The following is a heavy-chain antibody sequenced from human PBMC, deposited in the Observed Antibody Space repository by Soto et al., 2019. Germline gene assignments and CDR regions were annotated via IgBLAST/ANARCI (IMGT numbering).Heavy chain of an antibody. CDR2: INSDGSST. Sequence: GGSLRLSCAASGFTFSSYWMHWVRQAPGKGLVWVSRINSDGSSTSYTDSVKGRFTISRDNAKNTLYLQMNRLRAEDTAVYYCAREGLVGAYYYYGMDVWGQGTTVTVSS. CDR3: AREGLVGAYYYYGMDV. CDR1: GFTFSSYW. V-gene: IGHV3-74*01. D-gene: IGHD1-26*01. J-gene: IGHJ6*02.